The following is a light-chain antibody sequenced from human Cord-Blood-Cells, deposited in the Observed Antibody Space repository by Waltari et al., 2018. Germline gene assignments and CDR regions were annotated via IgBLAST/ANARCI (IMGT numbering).Light chain of an antibody. CDR2: DVS. J-gene: IGLJ3*02. Sequence: QSALTQPASVSGSPGQSITISCTGTSSDVGGYNYVSWYQQHPGKAPKRMVYDVSKPPSGVSNPFSGSTSGNTASLTISGLQAEDEADYYCSSYTSSSTFWVFGGGTKLTVL. V-gene: IGLV2-14*01. CDR3: SSYTSSSTFWV. CDR1: SSDVGGYNY.